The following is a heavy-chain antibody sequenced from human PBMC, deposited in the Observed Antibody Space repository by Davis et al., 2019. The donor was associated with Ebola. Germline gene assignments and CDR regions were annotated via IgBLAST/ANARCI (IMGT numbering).Heavy chain of an antibody. D-gene: IGHD2-2*01. J-gene: IGHJ2*01. CDR2: ISGSGGST. CDR1: GFTFSSYA. CDR3: AKDGCSSTSCVSRRYFDL. V-gene: IGHV3-23*01. Sequence: PGGSLRLSCAASGFTFSSYAMSWVRQAPGKGLEWVSAISGSGGSTYYADSVKGRFTISRDNSKNTLYLQMNSLRAEDTAVYYCAKDGCSSTSCVSRRYFDLWGRGTLVTVAS.